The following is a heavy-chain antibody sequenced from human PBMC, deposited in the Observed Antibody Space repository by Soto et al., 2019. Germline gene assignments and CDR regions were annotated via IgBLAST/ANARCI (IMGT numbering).Heavy chain of an antibody. J-gene: IGHJ4*02. CDR1: GLNFNSNV. CDR3: AKTYVAWANFPFGS. D-gene: IGHD2-21*01. V-gene: IGHV3-23*01. Sequence: PWGSLRLSCTASGLNFNSNVMSWVRQGPGKGLEWLAIIRDDVVTTYYAASVKGRFTISRDNSMNTLYLQMKSLRAEDTAVYYCAKTYVAWANFPFGSWGQGTQVTVSA. CDR2: IRDDVVTT.